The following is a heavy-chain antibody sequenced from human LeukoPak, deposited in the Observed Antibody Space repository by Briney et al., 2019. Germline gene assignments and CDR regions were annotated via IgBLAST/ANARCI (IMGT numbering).Heavy chain of an antibody. J-gene: IGHJ5*02. V-gene: IGHV4-38-2*01. Sequence: SETLSLTCAVSGYSISSGFYWGWIRQPPGKGLEWMGSIYHSGNTHYNPSLKSRVSISVDTSKNQFSLKLSSVTAADTAVYYCARHVHQGWFDPWGQGTLVTVSS. CDR3: ARHVHQGWFDP. CDR2: IYHSGNT. CDR1: GYSISSGFY. D-gene: IGHD2-2*01.